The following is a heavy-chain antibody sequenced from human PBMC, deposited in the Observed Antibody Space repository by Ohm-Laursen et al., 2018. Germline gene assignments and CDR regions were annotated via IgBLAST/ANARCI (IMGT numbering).Heavy chain of an antibody. V-gene: IGHV1-69-2*01. Sequence: VKVSCKASGYTFTDYYIHWLQQAPGKALEWIGLVDPEDGETKYAEKFQGRVTITADRSTDTAYMELSRLRSDDTAVYYCTTSLTVSRGMDVWGQGTTVTVSS. CDR3: TTSLTVSRGMDV. D-gene: IGHD3-22*01. J-gene: IGHJ6*02. CDR1: GYTFTDYY. CDR2: VDPEDGET.